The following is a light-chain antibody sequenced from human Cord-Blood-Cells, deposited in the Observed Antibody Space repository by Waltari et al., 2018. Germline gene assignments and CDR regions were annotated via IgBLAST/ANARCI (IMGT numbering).Light chain of an antibody. J-gene: IGKJ2*01. Sequence: EIVMTQSPATLSVSPGERATLSCRASQSVSSNLAWYQQKPGQAHGLLIYGASTQDTGIPARFSGSGSGTEFTLTISSLQSEDFAVYYCQQYNNWPPYTFGQGTKLEIK. CDR1: QSVSSN. CDR3: QQYNNWPPYT. V-gene: IGKV3-15*01. CDR2: GAS.